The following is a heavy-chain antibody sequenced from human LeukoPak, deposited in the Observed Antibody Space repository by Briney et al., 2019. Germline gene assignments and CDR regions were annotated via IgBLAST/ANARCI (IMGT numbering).Heavy chain of an antibody. D-gene: IGHD3-3*01. Sequence: ASVKVSCKTSGYTFIDYFIHWVRQAPGQGLEWMGRLNPNNGYTFYTEEFQGRVTMTSDTSSSTTYMELSSLRSEDTAVYYCARDREADYDFWSGSWYFDLWGRGTLVTVSS. J-gene: IGHJ2*01. CDR1: GYTFIDYF. V-gene: IGHV1-2*06. CDR2: LNPNNGYT. CDR3: ARDREADYDFWSGSWYFDL.